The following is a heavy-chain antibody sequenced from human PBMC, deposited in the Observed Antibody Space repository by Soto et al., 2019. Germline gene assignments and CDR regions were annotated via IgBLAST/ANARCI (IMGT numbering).Heavy chain of an antibody. CDR3: ANGIVATGELDY. J-gene: IGHJ4*02. V-gene: IGHV3-11*03. Sequence: GGSLRLSCAASGFTFSDYYMYWIRQAPGKGLEWVSYISSSSSYTNYADSVKGRFTISRDNAKNSLYLHMNSLRAEDSAVYYCANGIVATGELDYWGQGTLVTVSS. CDR2: ISSSSSYT. D-gene: IGHD5-12*01. CDR1: GFTFSDYY.